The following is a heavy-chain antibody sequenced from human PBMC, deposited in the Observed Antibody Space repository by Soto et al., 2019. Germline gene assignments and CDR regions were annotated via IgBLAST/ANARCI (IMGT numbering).Heavy chain of an antibody. J-gene: IGHJ4*02. Sequence: PGESLKISCKGSGYSFTSYWIGWVRQMPGKGLEWMGIIYPGDSDTRYSPSFQGQVTISADKSISTAYLQWSSLKASDTAMYYCARGLSGKHVLHPYYFDYWGQGTLVTVSS. CDR3: ARGLSGKHVLHPYYFDY. V-gene: IGHV5-51*01. CDR2: IYPGDSDT. D-gene: IGHD2-15*01. CDR1: GYSFTSYW.